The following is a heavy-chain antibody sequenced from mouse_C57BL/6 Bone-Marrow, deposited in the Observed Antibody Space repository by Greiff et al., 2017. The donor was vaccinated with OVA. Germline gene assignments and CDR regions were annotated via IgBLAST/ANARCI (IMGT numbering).Heavy chain of an antibody. D-gene: IGHD2-2*01. J-gene: IGHJ2*01. CDR1: GFTFSSYG. V-gene: IGHV5-6*01. CDR2: ISSGGSYT. CDR3: ARQRVVTRGYFDY. Sequence: EVQRVESGGDLVKPGGSLKLSCAASGFTFSSYGMSWVRQTPDKRLAWVATISSGGSYTYYPDSVKGLFTISGDNAKNTLYLQMSSLKAEDTAMYYCARQRVVTRGYFDYWGQGTTLTVSS.